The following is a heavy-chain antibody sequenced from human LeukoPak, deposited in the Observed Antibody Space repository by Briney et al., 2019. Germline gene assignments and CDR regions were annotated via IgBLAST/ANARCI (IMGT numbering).Heavy chain of an antibody. CDR1: GGAFSNYF. Sequence: PSETLSLTCAVSGGAFSNYFWTWIRQPPGKGLEWIAEINDSGSTNSNSSLRSRVAISLDMSKNQFSLRLTSVTAADTAVYYCARGQYCSTTTCYSARRYFDFWGQGTLVTVSS. J-gene: IGHJ4*02. CDR3: ARGQYCSTTTCYSARRYFDF. V-gene: IGHV4-34*01. CDR2: INDSGST. D-gene: IGHD2-2*01.